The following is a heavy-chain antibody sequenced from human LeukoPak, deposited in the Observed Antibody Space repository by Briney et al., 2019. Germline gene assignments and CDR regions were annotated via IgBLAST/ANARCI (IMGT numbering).Heavy chain of an antibody. CDR2: IYHSGRT. CDR3: ARHDPIVGTPDAFDT. Sequence: PSETLSLTCTVSGYSISSGYYWGWIRQPPGKGLEWIGNIYHSGRTYDNPSLKSRVTISVDTSKNQFSLKLSSVTAADTAVYYCARHDPIVGTPDAFDTWGQGTMVTVSS. J-gene: IGHJ3*02. D-gene: IGHD1-26*01. V-gene: IGHV4-38-2*02. CDR1: GYSISSGYY.